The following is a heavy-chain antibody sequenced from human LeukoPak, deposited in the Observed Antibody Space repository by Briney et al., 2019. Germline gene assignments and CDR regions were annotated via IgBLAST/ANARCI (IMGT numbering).Heavy chain of an antibody. J-gene: IGHJ1*01. CDR3: ARALRQPGYFQH. V-gene: IGHV4-34*01. D-gene: IGHD1-14*01. Sequence: SETLSLTCAVYGGTFSGYYWSGIRQPPGKGLEWIGEINHSGSTNYNPSLKSRVTISVDTSKNQFSLKLSSVTAADTAVYYCARALRQPGYFQHWGQGTLVTVSS. CDR2: INHSGST. CDR1: GGTFSGYY.